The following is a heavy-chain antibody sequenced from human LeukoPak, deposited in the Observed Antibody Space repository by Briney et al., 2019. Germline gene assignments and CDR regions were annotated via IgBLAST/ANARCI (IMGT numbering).Heavy chain of an antibody. Sequence: ASVKVSCKASGYTFTSYYMHWVRQAPGQGLEWMGIINPSGGSTSYAQKFQGRVTMTRDMPTSTVYMELSSLRSEDTAVYYCARVKGYCGGDCYLGYWGQGTLVTVSS. CDR1: GYTFTSYY. J-gene: IGHJ4*02. D-gene: IGHD2-21*02. CDR2: INPSGGST. CDR3: ARVKGYCGGDCYLGY. V-gene: IGHV1-46*01.